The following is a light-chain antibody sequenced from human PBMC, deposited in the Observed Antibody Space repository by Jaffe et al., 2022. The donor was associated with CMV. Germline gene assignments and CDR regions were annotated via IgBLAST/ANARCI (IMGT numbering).Light chain of an antibody. Sequence: EIVLTQSPATLSLSPGERAILSCRASQSVSSYLAWSQQKPGQAPRLLIYDTSNRATGIPARFSGSGSGTDFTLTISSLEPEDFAVYYCHQRYNWPWTFGQGTKVEIK. V-gene: IGKV3-11*01. J-gene: IGKJ1*01. CDR1: QSVSSY. CDR3: HQRYNWPWT. CDR2: DTS.